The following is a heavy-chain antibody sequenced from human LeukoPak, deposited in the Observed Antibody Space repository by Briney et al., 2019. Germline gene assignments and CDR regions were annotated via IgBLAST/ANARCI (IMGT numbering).Heavy chain of an antibody. V-gene: IGHV6-1*01. J-gene: IGHJ5*02. CDR3: ARGLRAVAGTSYWFDP. CDR1: GDSVSSNSAA. CDR2: TYYRSKWYN. D-gene: IGHD6-19*01. Sequence: SQTLSLTCAISGDSVSSNSAAWNWIRQSPSRGLEWLGRTYYRSKWYNDYAVSVKSRITINPDTSKNQFSLQLNPVTPEDTAVYYCARGLRAVAGTSYWFDPWGQGTLVTVSS.